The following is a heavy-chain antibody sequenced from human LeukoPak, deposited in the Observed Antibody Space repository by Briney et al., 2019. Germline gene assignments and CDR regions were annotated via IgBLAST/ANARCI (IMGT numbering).Heavy chain of an antibody. CDR2: IYYPRTT. CDR1: GGSISSSTYY. J-gene: IGHJ4*02. V-gene: IGHV4-39*01. CDR3: ARRVRVATVDY. D-gene: IGHD5-12*01. Sequence: PSETLSLTCTVSGGSISSSTYYWAWIRQPPRKWLEWIGSIYYPRTTFYNPSLKSRVTISMDTSKNQFSLQVNSVTAADTAIYYCARRVRVATVDYWGQGTLVTVSS.